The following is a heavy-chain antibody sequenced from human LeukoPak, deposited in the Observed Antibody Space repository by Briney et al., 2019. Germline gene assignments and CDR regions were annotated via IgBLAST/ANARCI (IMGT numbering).Heavy chain of an antibody. CDR2: INHSGST. D-gene: IGHD3-10*01. V-gene: IGHV4-34*01. Sequence: SETLSLTCTVSGDSINNHYWSWIRQPPGKGLEWIGEINHSGSTNYNPSLKSRVTISVDTSKNQFSLKLSSVTAADTAVYYCARDRRTSGSGSYYPPYYYYYGMDVWGQGTTVTVSS. J-gene: IGHJ6*02. CDR1: GDSINNHY. CDR3: ARDRRTSGSGSYYPPYYYYYGMDV.